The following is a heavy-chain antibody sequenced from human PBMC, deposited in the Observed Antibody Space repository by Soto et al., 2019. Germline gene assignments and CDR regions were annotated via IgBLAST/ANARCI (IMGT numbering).Heavy chain of an antibody. CDR2: IIPIFGTA. CDR3: ARESPPRYCTNGVCYFDP. CDR1: GGTFSSYA. D-gene: IGHD2-8*01. J-gene: IGHJ5*02. Sequence: VASVKVSCKASGGTFSSYAISWVRQAPGQGLEWMGGIIPIFGTANYAQKFQGRVTITADESTSTAYMELSSLRSEDTAVYYCARESPPRYCTNGVCYFDPWGQGTLVTAPQ. V-gene: IGHV1-69*13.